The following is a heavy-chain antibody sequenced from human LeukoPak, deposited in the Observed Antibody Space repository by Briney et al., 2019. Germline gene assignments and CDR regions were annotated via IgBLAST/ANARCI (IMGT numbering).Heavy chain of an antibody. V-gene: IGHV4-34*01. CDR1: GFTFSSYA. D-gene: IGHD3-10*01. CDR3: ARLWFGELVTDS. CDR2: INHSGST. J-gene: IGHJ4*02. Sequence: GSLRLSCAASGFTFSSYAMHWVRQPPGKGLEWIGEINHSGSTNYNPSLKSRVTISVGTSKNQFSLKLRSVTAADTAMYYCARLWFGELVTDSWGQGTLVTVSS.